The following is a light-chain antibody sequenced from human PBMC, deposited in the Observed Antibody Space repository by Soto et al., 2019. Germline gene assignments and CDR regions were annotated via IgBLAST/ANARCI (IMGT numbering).Light chain of an antibody. V-gene: IGKV3-20*01. CDR1: QRVSSN. CDR2: GAS. CDR3: QQYGSSPPKT. J-gene: IGKJ1*01. Sequence: DIVMTQSPATLSVSPGERATLSCRASQRVSSNLAWYQQKPGQAPRLLIYGASSRATGIPDRFSGSGSGTDFTLTISRLEPEDFAVYYCQQYGSSPPKTFGQGTKVDIK.